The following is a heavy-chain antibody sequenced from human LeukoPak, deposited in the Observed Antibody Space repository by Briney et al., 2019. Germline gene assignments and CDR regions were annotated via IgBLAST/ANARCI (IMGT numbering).Heavy chain of an antibody. CDR3: ARDRGEQWLGLFDY. Sequence: SETLSLTCAVYGGSFSGYYWSWIRQPPGKVLQWIGEINHSGSTNYNPSLKSRVTISVDTSKNQFSLKLSSVTAADTAVYYCARDRGEQWLGLFDYWGQGTLVTVSS. V-gene: IGHV4-34*01. CDR2: INHSGST. D-gene: IGHD6-19*01. CDR1: GGSFSGYY. J-gene: IGHJ4*02.